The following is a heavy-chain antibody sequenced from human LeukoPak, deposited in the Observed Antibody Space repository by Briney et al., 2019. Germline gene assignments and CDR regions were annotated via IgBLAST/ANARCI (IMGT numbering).Heavy chain of an antibody. V-gene: IGHV4-34*01. CDR2: INHSGST. J-gene: IGHJ4*02. Sequence: PSETLSLTCAVYGGSFSGYYWSWIRQPPGKGLEWIGEINHSGSTNYNPSLKSRVTISVDTSKNQFSLKLSSVTAADTAVYYCAFYDSSGYLTRDYWGQGTLVTVSS. D-gene: IGHD3-22*01. CDR3: AFYDSSGYLTRDY. CDR1: GGSFSGYY.